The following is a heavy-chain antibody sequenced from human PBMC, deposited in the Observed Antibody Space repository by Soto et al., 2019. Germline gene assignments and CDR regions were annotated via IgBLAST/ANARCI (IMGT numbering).Heavy chain of an antibody. CDR1: GFTFSSYA. V-gene: IGHV3-30-3*01. J-gene: IGHJ6*02. D-gene: IGHD6-13*01. CDR3: ARGVYSSSWYRTFIQSAAINYYYYGMDV. CDR2: ISYDGSNK. Sequence: GGSLRLSCAASGFTFSSYAMHWVRQAPGKGLEWVAVISYDGSNKYYADSVKGRFTISRDNSKNTLYLQMNSLRAEDTAVYYCARGVYSSSWYRTFIQSAAINYYYYGMDVWGQGTTVTVSS.